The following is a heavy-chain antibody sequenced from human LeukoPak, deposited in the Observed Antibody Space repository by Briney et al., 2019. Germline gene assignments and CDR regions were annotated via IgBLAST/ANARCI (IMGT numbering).Heavy chain of an antibody. CDR1: GYTFTGYY. J-gene: IGHJ4*02. CDR2: INTNSGGT. Sequence: ASVKVSCKASGYTFTGYYMHWVRQAPGQGLEWMGWINTNSGGTNYAQKFQGRVTITRDTSISNAYIELSRLRTDATTAYYYARAFRGDYFQVSYFDYWGQGTLVTVSS. CDR3: ARAFRGDYFQVSYFDY. V-gene: IGHV1-2*02. D-gene: IGHD2/OR15-2a*01.